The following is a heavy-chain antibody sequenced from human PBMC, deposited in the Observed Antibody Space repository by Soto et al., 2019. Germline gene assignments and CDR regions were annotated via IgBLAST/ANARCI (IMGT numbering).Heavy chain of an antibody. Sequence: QVQLVQSGAEVKKPGSSVKVSCKASGGTFSNYAISWVRQAPGQGLDWMGGIIPIFGTANYAQKFQGRVMISADESASTAYMELSSLRSEDTAMYYCARAIVEMATIVDAFDIWGQGTMVTVSS. D-gene: IGHD5-12*01. V-gene: IGHV1-69*12. CDR1: GGTFSNYA. CDR3: ARAIVEMATIVDAFDI. CDR2: IIPIFGTA. J-gene: IGHJ3*02.